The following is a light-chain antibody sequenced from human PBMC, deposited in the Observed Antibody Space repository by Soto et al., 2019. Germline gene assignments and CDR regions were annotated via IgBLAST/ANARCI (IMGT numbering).Light chain of an antibody. CDR2: GNS. CDR1: SSNIGAGYD. Sequence: QSVLTQPPSVSGAPGQRVTISCTGSSSNIGAGYDVHWYQQLPGTAPKLLVYGNSNRPSGVPDRFSGSKYGTSASLAITGLQSYDEGDDYCQSYDSRRSVVVFGGGTQLNVL. V-gene: IGLV1-40*01. J-gene: IGLJ2*01. CDR3: QSYDSRRSVVV.